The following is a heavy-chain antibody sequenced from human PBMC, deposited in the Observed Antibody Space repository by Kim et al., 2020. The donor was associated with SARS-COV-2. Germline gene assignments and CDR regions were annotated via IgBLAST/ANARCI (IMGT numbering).Heavy chain of an antibody. J-gene: IGHJ6*02. V-gene: IGHV3-30*02. Sequence: VKGRFTIPRDNAQNTLYLKMNSLRAEDTALFYCAKALLRGVNYYYYGMDVWGQGTTVTVSS. D-gene: IGHD3-10*01. CDR3: AKALLRGVNYYYYGMDV.